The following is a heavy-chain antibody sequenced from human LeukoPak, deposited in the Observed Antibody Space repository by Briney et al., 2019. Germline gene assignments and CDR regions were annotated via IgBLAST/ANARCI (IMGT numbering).Heavy chain of an antibody. CDR3: AIYCSGGSCYSL. CDR2: ISSSGSTI. V-gene: IGHV3-48*03. CDR1: GFTFSSYE. Sequence: PGGSLRLSCAAAGFTFSSYEMNWFRQAPGKGLEWVSYISSSGSTIYYADSVKGRFTISRDNAKNSLYLQMNSLRAEDTAVYYCAIYCSGGSCYSLWGQGTLVTVSS. D-gene: IGHD2-15*01. J-gene: IGHJ4*02.